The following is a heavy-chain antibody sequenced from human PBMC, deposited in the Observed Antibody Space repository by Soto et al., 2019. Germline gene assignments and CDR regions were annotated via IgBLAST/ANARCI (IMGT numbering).Heavy chain of an antibody. Sequence: GWYLRLSCAASGFTFSRFELHWVRHAPGKGLEWISYISSSGSTAYYASSVEGRFTISRDNANNSVYLQMDSLRAEDTALYYCKRVDWFPYWSIHWGQGDLLTVSS. CDR1: GFTFSRFE. CDR2: ISSSGSTA. J-gene: IGHJ4*02. V-gene: IGHV3-48*03. CDR3: KRVDWFPYWSIH. D-gene: IGHD2-8*02.